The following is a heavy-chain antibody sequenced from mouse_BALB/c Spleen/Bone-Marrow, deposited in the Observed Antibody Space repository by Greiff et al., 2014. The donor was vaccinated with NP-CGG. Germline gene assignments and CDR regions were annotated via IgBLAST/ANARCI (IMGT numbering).Heavy chain of an antibody. J-gene: IGHJ3*01. CDR3: AKYYYGNSSFAY. V-gene: IGHV14-3*02. CDR2: IDPANGNT. CDR1: GFNIKDTY. D-gene: IGHD1-1*01. Sequence: VQLQQSGAELVKPGASVKLSCTASGFNIKDTYMHWVKQRPEQGLEWIGRIDPANGNTKYDPQFPGKATVTADPSSNTAYLHLSSLTSEDTAVYYVAKYYYGNSSFAYWGQGTLVTVSA.